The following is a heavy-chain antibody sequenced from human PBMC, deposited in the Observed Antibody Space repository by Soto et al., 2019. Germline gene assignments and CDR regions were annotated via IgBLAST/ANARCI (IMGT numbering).Heavy chain of an antibody. CDR1: GGTFSSYA. D-gene: IGHD6-13*01. CDR3: ARLWAADYGMDV. J-gene: IGHJ6*02. CDR2: IIPIFGTA. Sequence: SVKVSCKASGGTFSSYAISWVRQAPGQGLEWIGGIIPIFGTANYAQKFQGRVTITADESTSTAYMELSSLRSEDTAVYYCARLWAADYGMDVWGQGTTVTVSS. V-gene: IGHV1-69*13.